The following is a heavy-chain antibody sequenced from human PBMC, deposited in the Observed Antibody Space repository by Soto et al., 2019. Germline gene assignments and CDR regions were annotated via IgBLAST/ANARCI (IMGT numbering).Heavy chain of an antibody. V-gene: IGHV3-23*01. J-gene: IGHJ4*02. CDR1: GFTFSAYA. D-gene: IGHD1-26*01. CDR2: ISGTGGTT. Sequence: EVQLSESGGGLVQPGGSPRLSCAASGFTFSAYAMSWVRQAPGKGLEWVSSISGTGGTTFYADSVQGRFTISRDNSKNTRYLQMTSLRAEDTAVYYCARGAQSTCIDYWGQGTLVTVSS. CDR3: ARGAQSTCIDY.